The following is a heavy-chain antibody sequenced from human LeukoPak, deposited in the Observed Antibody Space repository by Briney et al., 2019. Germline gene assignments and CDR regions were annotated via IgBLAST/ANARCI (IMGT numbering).Heavy chain of an antibody. CDR3: AKDPFTYYYDSSHQPFDY. Sequence: GGSLRLSCAASGFTFSTFAMLWVRQPRGKGLEWVSSIFPSGGEIHYADSVRGRFTISRDNSKSTLSLQMNSLRAEDTAIYYCAKDPFTYYYDSSHQPFDYWGQGTLVTVSS. D-gene: IGHD3-22*01. V-gene: IGHV3-23*01. CDR1: GFTFSTFA. CDR2: IFPSGGEI. J-gene: IGHJ4*02.